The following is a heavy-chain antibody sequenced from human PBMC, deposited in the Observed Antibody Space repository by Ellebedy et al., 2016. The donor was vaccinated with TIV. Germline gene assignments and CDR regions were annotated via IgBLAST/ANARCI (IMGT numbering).Heavy chain of an antibody. D-gene: IGHD1-20*01. V-gene: IGHV3-53*01. Sequence: GESLKISCAASGFTVSYTYMSWVRQAPGKGLEWVSVIHTGGDTYYADSVKGRFTISRDSSKNTLYLQMNSLRAEYTAVYYCARRITGTYGDDALDIWGQGTMVTVSS. CDR1: GFTVSYTY. J-gene: IGHJ3*02. CDR2: IHTGGDT. CDR3: ARRITGTYGDDALDI.